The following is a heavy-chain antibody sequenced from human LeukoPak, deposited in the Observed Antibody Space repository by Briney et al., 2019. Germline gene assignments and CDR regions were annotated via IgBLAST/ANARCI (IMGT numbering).Heavy chain of an antibody. CDR2: LSGLGYRT. Sequence: PGGSLRLSCAPSGFIFSSFAMGWVRQAPGKGLEWVSGLSGLGYRTHYADSVKGRFTISRDNSQNMLFLQMDSLRAEDTAVYYCAKDLSKELLFRRGKYYFDYWGQGTLVTVSS. D-gene: IGHD3-10*01. J-gene: IGHJ4*02. CDR3: AKDLSKELLFRRGKYYFDY. V-gene: IGHV3-23*01. CDR1: GFIFSSFA.